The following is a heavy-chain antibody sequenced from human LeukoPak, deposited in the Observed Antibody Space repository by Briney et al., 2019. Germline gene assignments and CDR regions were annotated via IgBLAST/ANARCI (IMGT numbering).Heavy chain of an antibody. D-gene: IGHD3-22*01. V-gene: IGHV3-11*03. Sequence: KTGGPLRLSCAASGLTFSDYYMSWIRQAPGKGLEWVSYISSSSSYTNYADSVKGRFTISRDNAKNSLYLQMNSLRAEDTALYYCASLDYFDSSDYGDYWGQGTLVTVSS. CDR1: GLTFSDYY. J-gene: IGHJ4*02. CDR3: ASLDYFDSSDYGDY. CDR2: ISSSSSYT.